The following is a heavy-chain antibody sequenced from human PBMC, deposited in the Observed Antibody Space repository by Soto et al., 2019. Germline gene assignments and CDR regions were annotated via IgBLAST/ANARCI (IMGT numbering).Heavy chain of an antibody. V-gene: IGHV1-69*13. D-gene: IGHD1-26*01. CDR1: GGTFGSYA. J-gene: IGHJ6*02. CDR2: IIPIFGTA. Sequence: ASVKVSCKASGGTFGSYAISWVRQAPGQGLEWMGGIIPIFGTANYAQKFQGRVTITADESTSTAYMELSSLRSEDTAVYYCARGGRRWELRFYYGMDVWGQGTTVTVSS. CDR3: ARGGRRWELRFYYGMDV.